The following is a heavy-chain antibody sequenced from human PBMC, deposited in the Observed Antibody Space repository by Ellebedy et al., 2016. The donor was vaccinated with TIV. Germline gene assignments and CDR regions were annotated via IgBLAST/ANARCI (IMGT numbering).Heavy chain of an antibody. J-gene: IGHJ4*02. V-gene: IGHV1-46*01. CDR3: AREPRGVELWSPFDY. CDR2: INPSGGST. Sequence: AASVKVSCKASGYTFTSYYMHWVRQAPGQGLEWMGIINPSGGSTSYAQKFQGRVTMTRDTSTSTVYMELSSLRSEDTAVYYCAREPRGVELWSPFDYWGQGTLVTVSS. D-gene: IGHD5-18*01. CDR1: GYTFTSYY.